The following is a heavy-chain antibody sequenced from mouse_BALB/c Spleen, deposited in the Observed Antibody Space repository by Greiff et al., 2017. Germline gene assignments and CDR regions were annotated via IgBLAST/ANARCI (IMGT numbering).Heavy chain of an antibody. V-gene: IGHV5-9*03. J-gene: IGHJ3*01. CDR2: ISSGGGNT. CDR3: ASPIYYDYDWFAY. Sequence: EVHLVESGGGLVKPGGSLKLSCAASGFTFSSYTMSWVRQTPEKRLEWVATISSGGGNTYYPDSVKGRFTISRDNAKNNLYLQMSSLRSEDTALYYCASPIYYDYDWFAYWGQGTLVTVSA. CDR1: GFTFSSYT. D-gene: IGHD2-4*01.